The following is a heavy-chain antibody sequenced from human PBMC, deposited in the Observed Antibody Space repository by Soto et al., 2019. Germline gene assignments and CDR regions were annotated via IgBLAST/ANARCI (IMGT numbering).Heavy chain of an antibody. J-gene: IGHJ6*02. CDR2: INHSGST. CDR3: ARGRAVAGNLYYYYYGMDV. V-gene: IGHV4-34*01. Sequence: SETLSLTCAVYGGSFSGYYWSWIRQPPGKGLEWIGEINHSGSTNYNPSLKSRVTISVDTSKNQFSLKLSSVTAADTAVYYCARGRAVAGNLYYYYYGMDVWGQGTTVTVSS. D-gene: IGHD6-19*01. CDR1: GGSFSGYY.